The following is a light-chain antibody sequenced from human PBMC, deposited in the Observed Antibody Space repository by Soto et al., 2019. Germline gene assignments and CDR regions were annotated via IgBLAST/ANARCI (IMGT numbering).Light chain of an antibody. V-gene: IGLV2-14*01. Sequence: QSVLTQPASVSGSPGQSITISCTGTSNDVGGYAYVSWYQQYPGKAPKLVISEVSNRPSGVSHRFSGSRSGNTASLTISGLLAEDEADYHCCSYTGNTTPVFGGGTKLTVL. CDR2: EVS. J-gene: IGLJ3*02. CDR3: CSYTGNTTPV. CDR1: SNDVGGYAY.